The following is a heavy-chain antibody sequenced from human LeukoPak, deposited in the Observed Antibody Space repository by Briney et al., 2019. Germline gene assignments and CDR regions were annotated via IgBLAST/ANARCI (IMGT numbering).Heavy chain of an antibody. CDR2: IIPIFGTA. CDR1: GGTFSSYA. J-gene: IGHJ5*02. V-gene: IGHV1-69*06. Sequence: SVTVSCKASGGTFSSYAISWVRQAPGQGLEWMGGIIPIFGTANYAQKFQGRVTITAGKSTSTAYMELSSLRSEDTAVYYCARDPPNYYGSGSYHNWFDPWGQGTLVTVSS. CDR3: ARDPPNYYGSGSYHNWFDP. D-gene: IGHD3-10*01.